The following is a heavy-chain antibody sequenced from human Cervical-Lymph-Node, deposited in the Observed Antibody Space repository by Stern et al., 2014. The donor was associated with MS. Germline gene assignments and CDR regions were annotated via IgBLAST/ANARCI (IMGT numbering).Heavy chain of an antibody. CDR1: GYTFTSYY. CDR3: VRGDTTWHYFYYGLDV. J-gene: IGHJ6*02. Sequence: QVQLVQSGAEVKKPGAAVKVSCKASGYTFTSYYMHWVRQAPGQGLEWMGVINPRFNNATSTQSFQDRVTLTRDTSTATVYMELSSLRFADTAVYYCVRGDTTWHYFYYGLDVWGQGTTVTVSS. CDR2: INPRFNNA. V-gene: IGHV1-46*03. D-gene: IGHD1-14*01.